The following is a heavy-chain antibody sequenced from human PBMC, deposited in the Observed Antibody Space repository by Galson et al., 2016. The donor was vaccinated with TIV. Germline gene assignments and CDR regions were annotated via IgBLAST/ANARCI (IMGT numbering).Heavy chain of an antibody. D-gene: IGHD2-15*01. CDR1: GLNVSMNY. J-gene: IGHJ6*02. CDR2: IYDGGYT. CDR3: PRDRVVGATYYNYYFGMDV. Sequence: SLRLSCAASGLNVSMNYMTWVRQAPGKALEWVSIIYDGGYTYYADSVRGRFTISRDNFKDILYLHTTGLRPDDTGVYYCPRDRVVGATYYNYYFGMDVWGQGTTVTVSS. V-gene: IGHV3-66*02.